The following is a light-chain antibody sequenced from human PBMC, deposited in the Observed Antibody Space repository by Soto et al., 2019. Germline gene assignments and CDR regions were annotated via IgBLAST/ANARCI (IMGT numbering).Light chain of an antibody. CDR3: QNYNSAPPVT. V-gene: IGKV1-27*01. CDR2: AAS. Sequence: DIQMTQSPSSLSASVGDRVTITCRASQDISNFLAWYQQKPGKVPKLLIYAASTLQSGVPSRFSGSGSGTDFTLTISSLQPEDVASYYCQNYNSAPPVTFGLGTRLEIK. J-gene: IGKJ5*01. CDR1: QDISNF.